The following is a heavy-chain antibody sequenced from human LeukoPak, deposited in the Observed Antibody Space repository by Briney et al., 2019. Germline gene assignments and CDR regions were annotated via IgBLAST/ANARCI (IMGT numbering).Heavy chain of an antibody. CDR2: LYYSGST. Sequence: PSETLSLTCTVSGGSVSSGSYYWSWIRQPPGKGLEWIGYLYYSGSTNCNPSLKSRVTISVDTSKNQFSLKLSSVTAADTAVYFCARVIYDSSGYYPDAFDIWGQGTMVTVSS. V-gene: IGHV4-61*01. CDR1: GGSVSSGSYY. D-gene: IGHD3-22*01. CDR3: ARVIYDSSGYYPDAFDI. J-gene: IGHJ3*02.